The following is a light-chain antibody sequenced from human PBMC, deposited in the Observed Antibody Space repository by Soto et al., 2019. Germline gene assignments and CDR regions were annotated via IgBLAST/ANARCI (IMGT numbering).Light chain of an antibody. CDR1: QGISSS. J-gene: IGKJ1*01. Sequence: IQFTQSPSSLSASVVDRVTITFLASQGISSSLGWYQQKPGKAPNLLIYDASTLHSGVPSRFSGGGSGTEFTLTISSLQPDDFATYYCQHYNSYSGACGQGTKVDI. V-gene: IGKV1-9*01. CDR2: DAS. CDR3: QHYNSYSGA.